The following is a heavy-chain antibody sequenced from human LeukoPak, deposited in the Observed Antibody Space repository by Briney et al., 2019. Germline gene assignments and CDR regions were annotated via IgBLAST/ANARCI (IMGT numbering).Heavy chain of an antibody. CDR2: ISYNGGYI. D-gene: IGHD6-19*01. CDR3: ANKGSSGWRFDY. Sequence: PGGSLRLSCTASGFSFRTYNLHWVRQAPGKGLEWVAVISYNGGYIHYEDSVKGRFTISRDNSKNTLYLQMNSLRAEDTALYYCANKGSSGWRFDYWGQGTLVTVSS. CDR1: GFSFRTYN. J-gene: IGHJ4*02. V-gene: IGHV3-30*02.